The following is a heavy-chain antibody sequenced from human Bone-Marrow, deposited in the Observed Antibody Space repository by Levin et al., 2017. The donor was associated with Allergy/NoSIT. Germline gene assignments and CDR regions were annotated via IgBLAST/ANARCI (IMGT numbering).Heavy chain of an antibody. J-gene: IGHJ4*02. CDR2: IKSKTDGGTT. V-gene: IGHV3-15*01. D-gene: IGHD2-2*01. Sequence: PGGSLRLSCAASGFTFSNAWMSWVRQAPGKGLEWVGRIKSKTDGGTTDYAAPVKGRFTISRDDSKNTLYLQMNSLKTEDTAVYYCTTDRGVVVPAVPYRGQGTLVTVSS. CDR3: TTDRGVVVPAVPY. CDR1: GFTFSNAW.